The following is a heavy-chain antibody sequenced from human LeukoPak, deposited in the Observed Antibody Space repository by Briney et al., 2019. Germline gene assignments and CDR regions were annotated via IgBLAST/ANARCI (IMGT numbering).Heavy chain of an antibody. CDR3: ARQTGSGLFTLP. CDR2: IYYSGST. J-gene: IGHJ4*02. CDR1: GGSFSGYY. V-gene: IGHV4-39*01. D-gene: IGHD3-10*01. Sequence: SETLSLTCAVYGGSFSGYYWGWIRQPPGKGLEWIGSIYYSGSTYYNPSLKSRVTISIDTSANLFSLKLNSVTAADTAFYYCARQTGSGLFTLPGGQGTLVTVSS.